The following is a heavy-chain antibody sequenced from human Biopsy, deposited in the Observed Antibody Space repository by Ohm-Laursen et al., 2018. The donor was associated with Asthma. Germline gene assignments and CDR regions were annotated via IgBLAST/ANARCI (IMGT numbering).Heavy chain of an antibody. J-gene: IGHJ5*02. CDR3: ARAAITGIRGWFDP. V-gene: IGHV4-34*01. CDR1: GGSINNYY. Sequence: TLSLTCIVSGGSINNYYWNWIRQPPGKGLEWIGEIDQSGYTNYNPSLKSRVTISADTSKNQFHLNLSSVTAADTAVYFCARAAITGIRGWFDPWGQGTQVTVSS. D-gene: IGHD1-20*01. CDR2: IDQSGYT.